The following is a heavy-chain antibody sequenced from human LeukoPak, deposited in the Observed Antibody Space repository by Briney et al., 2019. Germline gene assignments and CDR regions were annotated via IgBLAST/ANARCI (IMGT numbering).Heavy chain of an antibody. V-gene: IGHV4-4*02. D-gene: IGHD3-10*01. CDR1: GGSISSSNW. J-gene: IGHJ5*02. Sequence: SGSLSLTCAVSGGSISSSNWWCWVRPPPGEGLGVIGEIYHSGSTNYNPSLKGRVTISGDKSKNQFSLKLSSVTAADTAVYYGARGLWYGEPLRGCWFDPWGQGTLVTVSS. CDR3: ARGLWYGEPLRGCWFDP. CDR2: IYHSGST.